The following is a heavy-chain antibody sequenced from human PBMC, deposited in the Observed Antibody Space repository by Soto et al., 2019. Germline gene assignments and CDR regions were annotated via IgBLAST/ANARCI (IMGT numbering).Heavy chain of an antibody. V-gene: IGHV3-30*18. CDR2: ISYDGSNK. CDR3: AKDLDGYLDY. J-gene: IGHJ4*02. Sequence: RLSCAASGFTFSSYGMHWVRQAPGKGLEWVAVISYDGSNKYYADSVKGRFTISRDNSKNTLYLQMNSLRAEDTAVYYCAKDLDGYLDYWGQGTLVTVSS. CDR1: GFTFSSYG.